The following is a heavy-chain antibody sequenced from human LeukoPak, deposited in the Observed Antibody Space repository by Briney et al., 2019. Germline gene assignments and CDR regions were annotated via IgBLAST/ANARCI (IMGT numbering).Heavy chain of an antibody. CDR1: GFTFSSHS. CDR2: ISSRSSFI. J-gene: IGHJ4*02. CDR3: ARGLGWFGDNDY. V-gene: IGHV3-21*01. Sequence: PGGSLRLSCAASGFTFSSHSMNWIRQAPGKGLEWVSSISSRSSFIYYADSVKGRFTISRDNAKNSLYLQMNSLRAEDTAVYYCARGLGWFGDNDYWGQGTLVTVSS. D-gene: IGHD3-10*01.